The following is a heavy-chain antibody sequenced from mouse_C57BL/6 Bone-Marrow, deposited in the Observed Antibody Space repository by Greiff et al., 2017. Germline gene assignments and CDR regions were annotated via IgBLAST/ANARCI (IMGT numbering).Heavy chain of an antibody. CDR1: GFTFTDYY. D-gene: IGHD3-3*01. CDR3: ARYKGFYAMDY. J-gene: IGHJ4*01. V-gene: IGHV7-3*01. CDR2: IRNKANGYTT. Sequence: EVQLVESGGGLVQPGGSLSLSCAASGFTFTDYYMSWVRQPPGKALEWLGFIRNKANGYTTEYSASVKGRFTISRDNSQSILYLQMNALRAEDSATYYCARYKGFYAMDYWGQGTSVTVSS.